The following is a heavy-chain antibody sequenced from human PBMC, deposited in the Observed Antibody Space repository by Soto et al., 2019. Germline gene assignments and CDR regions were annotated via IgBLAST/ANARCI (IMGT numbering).Heavy chain of an antibody. CDR1: GFTFADYG. D-gene: IGHD2-8*02. V-gene: IGHV3-9*01. CDR2: ISWSGGSI. J-gene: IGHJ6*02. Sequence: EVQLVESGGGLVQPGRSLRLSCAASGFTFADYGMHWVRQVPGKGLEWVSGISWSGGSIGYADSVKGRFSISRDNAKNSLYLQMNSLRGEDTALYYWAKSTGGTANGMDVWGQGTTVTVSS. CDR3: AKSTGGTANGMDV.